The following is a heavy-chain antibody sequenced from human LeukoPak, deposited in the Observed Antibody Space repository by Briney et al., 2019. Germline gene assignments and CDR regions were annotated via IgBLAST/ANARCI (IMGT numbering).Heavy chain of an antibody. J-gene: IGHJ4*02. Sequence: GGSLRLSCAASGFTFSDYYMSWIRQAPGKGLEWVSYISSSGSTIYYADSVKGRFTISRDNAKNSLYLQMNSLRAEDTAVYYCVSERVVGAFDYWGQGTLVTVSS. CDR1: GFTFSDYY. CDR2: ISSSGSTI. CDR3: VSERVVGAFDY. V-gene: IGHV3-11*04. D-gene: IGHD1-26*01.